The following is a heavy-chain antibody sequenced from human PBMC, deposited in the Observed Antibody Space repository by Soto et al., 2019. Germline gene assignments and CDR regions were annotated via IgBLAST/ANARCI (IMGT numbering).Heavy chain of an antibody. CDR1: GYTFTGYY. V-gene: IGHV1-2*04. J-gene: IGHJ6*02. CDR2: INPNSGGT. Sequence: GASVKVSCKASGYTFTGYYMHWVRQAPGQGLEWMGWINPNSGGTNYAQKFQGWVTITRDTSISIAYMELSRLRSDDTAVYYCARDLHYGSGSYSYYYYGMDVWGQGTTVTDSS. CDR3: ARDLHYGSGSYSYYYYGMDV. D-gene: IGHD3-10*01.